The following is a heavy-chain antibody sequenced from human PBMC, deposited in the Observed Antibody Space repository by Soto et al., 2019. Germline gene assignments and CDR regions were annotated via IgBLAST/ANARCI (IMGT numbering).Heavy chain of an antibody. CDR2: ISAHNGNT. V-gene: IGHV1-18*01. CDR3: ARGRYGDY. CDR1: GYAFTTYG. Sequence: QVHLVQSGAEVKKPGASVKVSCKGSGYAFTTYGITWVRQAPGQGLEWMGWISAHNGNTNYAQKLQGRVTVTRDTSKSTDYMELRSLRSDDTAVYYCARGRYGDYWGQGALVTVSS. J-gene: IGHJ4*02. D-gene: IGHD1-1*01.